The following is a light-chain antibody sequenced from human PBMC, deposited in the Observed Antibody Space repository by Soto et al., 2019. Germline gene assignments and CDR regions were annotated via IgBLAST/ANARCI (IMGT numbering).Light chain of an antibody. J-gene: IGKJ4*01. CDR3: QLRSSWPT. Sequence: EIVFTQSPATLSLSPGESATLSCRASQIVSNYIAWYQHKPGQAPRLLIYDASNRAAGIPTRFRGRGSGTDFTLTITSLEPEDSAVYYCQLRSSWPTFGGGTKVEIK. V-gene: IGKV3-11*01. CDR2: DAS. CDR1: QIVSNY.